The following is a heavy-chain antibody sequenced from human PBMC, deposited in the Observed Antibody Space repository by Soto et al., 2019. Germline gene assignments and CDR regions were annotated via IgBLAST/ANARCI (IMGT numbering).Heavy chain of an antibody. V-gene: IGHV3-64D*08. Sequence: GGSLRLSCSASGFTFSSYAMHWVRQAPGKGLEYVSAISSNGGSTYYADSVKGRFTISRDNSKNTLYLQMSSLRAEDTAVYYCVKEDRYISGWPHRPLDYWGQGTLVTVSS. J-gene: IGHJ4*02. CDR2: ISSNGGST. D-gene: IGHD6-19*01. CDR1: GFTFSSYA. CDR3: VKEDRYISGWPHRPLDY.